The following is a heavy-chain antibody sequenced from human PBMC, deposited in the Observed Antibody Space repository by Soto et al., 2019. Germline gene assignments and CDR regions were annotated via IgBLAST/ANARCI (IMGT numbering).Heavy chain of an antibody. Sequence: PSETLSLTCTVSGGSISSYYWSWIRQPPGKGLEWIGYIYYSGSTNYNPSLKSRVTISVDTSKNQSSLKLSSVTAADTAVYYCARRYGPGFDYWGQGTLVTVSS. J-gene: IGHJ4*02. D-gene: IGHD4-17*01. CDR2: IYYSGST. CDR1: GGSISSYY. V-gene: IGHV4-59*08. CDR3: ARRYGPGFDY.